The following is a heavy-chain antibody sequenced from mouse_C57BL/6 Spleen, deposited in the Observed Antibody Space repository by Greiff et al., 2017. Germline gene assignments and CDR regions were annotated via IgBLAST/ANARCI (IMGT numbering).Heavy chain of an antibody. V-gene: IGHV1-15*01. CDR3: TRFYYGNYGRFAY. CDR1: GYTFTDYE. CDR2: IEPETGGT. J-gene: IGHJ3*01. D-gene: IGHD2-1*01. Sequence: VQLQQSGAELVRPGASVTLSCKASGYTFTDYEMHGGKQTPVHGLEWIGAIEPETGGTAYNQKFKGKAILTADKSSSTAYMELRSLTSEDSAVYYCTRFYYGNYGRFAYWGQGTLVTVSA.